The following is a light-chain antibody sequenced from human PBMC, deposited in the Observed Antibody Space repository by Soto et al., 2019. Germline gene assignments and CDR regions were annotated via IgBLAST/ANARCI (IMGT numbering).Light chain of an antibody. CDR3: CSYAGSDVVI. Sequence: QSVLTQPRSVSGSPGQSVTISCTGSSSDIGTYDFVSWYQQHPGKAPTLMIYDVSKWPSGVSNRFSGSKSGNTASLTISGLQAEDEADYYCCSYAGSDVVIFGGGTKLTVL. CDR1: SSDIGTYDF. CDR2: DVS. J-gene: IGLJ2*01. V-gene: IGLV2-11*01.